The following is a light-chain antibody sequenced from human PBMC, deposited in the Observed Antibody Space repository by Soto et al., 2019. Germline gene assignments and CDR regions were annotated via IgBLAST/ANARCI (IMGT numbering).Light chain of an antibody. CDR2: EGH. CDR3: SSFAGSNNFPYV. J-gene: IGLJ1*01. V-gene: IGLV2-14*02. Sequence: QSVLAQPASVSGSPGQSITISCTGTSGFVGSFSLVSWYQQHPGKAPKVMISEGHRRPSGVPDRFSGSKSGNTASLTVSGLQAEDEADYYCSSFAGSNNFPYVFGTGTKVTVL. CDR1: SGFVGSFSL.